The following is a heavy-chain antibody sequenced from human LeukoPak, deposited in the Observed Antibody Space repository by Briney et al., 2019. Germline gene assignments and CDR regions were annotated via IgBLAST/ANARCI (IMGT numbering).Heavy chain of an antibody. CDR1: GFTFSSYA. Sequence: GGSLRLSCAASGFTFSSYAMHWVRQAPGKGLEWVAVISYDGSNKYYADSVKGRFTISRDNSKNTLYLQMKSLRAEDTAVYYCASPGSGLWGQGTLVTVSS. V-gene: IGHV3-30*04. D-gene: IGHD3-10*01. CDR3: ASPGSGL. J-gene: IGHJ4*02. CDR2: ISYDGSNK.